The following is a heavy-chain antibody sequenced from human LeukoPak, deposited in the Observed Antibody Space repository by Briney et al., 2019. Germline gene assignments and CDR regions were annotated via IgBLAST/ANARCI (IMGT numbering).Heavy chain of an antibody. CDR2: IRGSGET. V-gene: IGHV3-66*03. CDR3: ARDRIGSSSLFDY. J-gene: IGHJ4*02. D-gene: IGHD6-6*01. CDR1: GFSVSNYY. Sequence: GGSLRLSCAVSGFSVSNYYMNWVRQAPGKGLEWVSLIRGSGETFYADSVKGRFTISRDDSKNTVYLQMNSLRVEDTAEYFCARDRIGSSSLFDYWGQGTLVTVSS.